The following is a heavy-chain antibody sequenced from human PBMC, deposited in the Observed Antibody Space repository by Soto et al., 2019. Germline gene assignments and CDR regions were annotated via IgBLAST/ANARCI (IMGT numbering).Heavy chain of an antibody. V-gene: IGHV3-23*01. J-gene: IGHJ4*02. CDR3: SDCGSSAFDS. D-gene: IGHD1-26*01. CDR1: GFTFSTYA. Sequence: PGGSLRLSCAASGFTFSTYAMAWVRQAPGKGLEWVSGVSASGLNTDYADPVKGRFTISRDDSENTLYLQMNTLKIEDTAVYYCSDCGSSAFDSRGQGTLVTVSS. CDR2: VSASGLNT.